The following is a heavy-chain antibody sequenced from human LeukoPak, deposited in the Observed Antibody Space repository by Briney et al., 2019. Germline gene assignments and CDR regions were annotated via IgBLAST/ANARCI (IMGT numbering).Heavy chain of an antibody. Sequence: GGSLRLSCVASGFTFSKYGMHWVRQAPGKGLEWLAIIWYDGHNKYYADSVKGRFTISRVNSKNTLFLEMTDLRAEDTAVYYCAREWGLIAVAGGPGYWGQGTLVTVSS. V-gene: IGHV3-33*01. CDR3: AREWGLIAVAGGPGY. CDR2: IWYDGHNK. J-gene: IGHJ4*02. D-gene: IGHD6-19*01. CDR1: GFTFSKYG.